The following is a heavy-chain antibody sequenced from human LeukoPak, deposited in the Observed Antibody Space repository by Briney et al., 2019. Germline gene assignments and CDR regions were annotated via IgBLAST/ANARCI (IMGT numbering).Heavy chain of an antibody. CDR2: ISYDGSNK. V-gene: IGHV3-30*18. J-gene: IGHJ4*02. CDR1: GFTFSSYG. D-gene: IGHD1-26*01. Sequence: GGSLRLSCAASGFTFSSYGMHWVRQAPGKGLEWVAVISYDGSNKYYADSVKGRFTISRDNSRNTLYLQMNSLRAEDTAVYYCAKDLSGSPVDYWGQGTLVTVPS. CDR3: AKDLSGSPVDY.